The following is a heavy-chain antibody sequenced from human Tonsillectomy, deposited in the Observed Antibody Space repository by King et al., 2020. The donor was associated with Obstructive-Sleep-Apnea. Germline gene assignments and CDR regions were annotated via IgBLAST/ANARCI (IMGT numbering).Heavy chain of an antibody. J-gene: IGHJ4*02. Sequence: VKLVESGGGLVKPGGSLRLSCAASGFTFSDYYMNWIRQAPGKGLEWVSYISNSGSTIYYADSVKGRFTISRDNAKDSLYLQMNSLRAEDTAVYFCARLGLWFGELPWHYFDYWGQGALVTVYS. CDR1: GFTFSDYY. V-gene: IGHV3-11*01. CDR3: ARLGLWFGELPWHYFDY. CDR2: ISNSGSTI. D-gene: IGHD3-10*01.